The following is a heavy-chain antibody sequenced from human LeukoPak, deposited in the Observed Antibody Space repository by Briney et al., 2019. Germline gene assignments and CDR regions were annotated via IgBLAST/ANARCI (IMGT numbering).Heavy chain of an antibody. CDR3: ARDYSGSGSRWDY. CDR1: GGSI. Sequence: SETLSLTCTVSGGSIRQPPGKGLERIGYLYYSGNTNYNPSLKSRVTISVDTSKNQFSLKLSSVTAADTAVYYCARDYSGSGSRWDYWGQGTLVTVSS. CDR2: LYYSGNT. J-gene: IGHJ4*02. D-gene: IGHD3-10*01. V-gene: IGHV4-59*01.